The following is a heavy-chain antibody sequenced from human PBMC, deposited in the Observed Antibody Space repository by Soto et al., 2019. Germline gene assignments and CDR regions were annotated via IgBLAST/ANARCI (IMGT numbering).Heavy chain of an antibody. D-gene: IGHD2-15*01. CDR2: IYYSGST. CDR3: ARAGYCIGGSCYRLWHAFDI. V-gene: IGHV4-59*01. Sequence: SETLSLTCTVSGGSISSYYWSWIRQPPGKGLEWIGYIYYSGSTNYNPSLKSRVTISVDTSKNQSSLKLSSVTAADTAVYYCARAGYCIGGSCYRLWHAFDIWGQGTMVTVSS. J-gene: IGHJ3*02. CDR1: GGSISSYY.